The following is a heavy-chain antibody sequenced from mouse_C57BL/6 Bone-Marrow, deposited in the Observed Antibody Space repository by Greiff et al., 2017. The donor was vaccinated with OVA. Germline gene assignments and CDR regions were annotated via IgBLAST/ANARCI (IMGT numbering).Heavy chain of an antibody. J-gene: IGHJ3*01. V-gene: IGHV5-4*01. D-gene: IGHD2-4*01. CDR3: ARDLSDYDAWFAY. CDR1: GFTFSSYA. Sequence: DVKLVESGGGLVKPGGSLKLSCAASGFTFSSYAMSWVRQTPEKRLEWVATISDGGSYTYYPDNVKGRFTISRDNAKNNLYLQMSHLKSEDTAMYYCARDLSDYDAWFAYWGQGTLVTVSA. CDR2: ISDGGSYT.